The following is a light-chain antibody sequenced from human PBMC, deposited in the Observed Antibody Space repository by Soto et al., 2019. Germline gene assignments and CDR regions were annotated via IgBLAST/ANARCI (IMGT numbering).Light chain of an antibody. CDR3: QQYGRPWM. V-gene: IGKV3-20*01. J-gene: IGKJ1*01. CDR1: QSVSSSL. CDR2: GAS. Sequence: EIVLTQSPGTLSLSPGERATLSCRASQSVSSSLLAWYQQKPGQTPRLLIYGASSRATGIPDRFSGSGSGTDFTLTISNLEPEDVAVYYCQQYGRPWMFGQGTKVEIK.